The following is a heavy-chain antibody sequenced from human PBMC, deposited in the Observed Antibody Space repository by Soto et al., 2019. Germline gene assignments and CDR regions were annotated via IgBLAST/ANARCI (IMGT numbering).Heavy chain of an antibody. Sequence: VGSLRLSCAASGFTFNTYGMHWVRQAPGKGLEWVAVISYDGSEKYYVDSVKGRFTVSKDNSKNTLYLQMNSLRPEDTAVYYCAKSPNFYCSSPNCYKYYFDHWGQGTRVTVSS. D-gene: IGHD2-2*02. CDR2: ISYDGSEK. V-gene: IGHV3-30*18. CDR3: AKSPNFYCSSPNCYKYYFDH. CDR1: GFTFNTYG. J-gene: IGHJ4*02.